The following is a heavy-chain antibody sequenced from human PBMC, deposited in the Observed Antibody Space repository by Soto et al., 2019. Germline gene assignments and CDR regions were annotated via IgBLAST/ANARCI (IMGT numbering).Heavy chain of an antibody. V-gene: IGHV3-30-3*01. D-gene: IGHD3-3*02. J-gene: IGHJ3*02. CDR3: ARETETLGPRANDALDI. CDR2: ISDDGSIK. CDR1: GFSFTTYA. Sequence: GGSLRLSCAASGFSFTTYALHWVRQAPGKGLEWVAVISDDGSIKYYADSVKGRFTISRDNSKNTFYLQMNSLRADDTAVYYCARETETLGPRANDALDIWGQGAMVTVSS.